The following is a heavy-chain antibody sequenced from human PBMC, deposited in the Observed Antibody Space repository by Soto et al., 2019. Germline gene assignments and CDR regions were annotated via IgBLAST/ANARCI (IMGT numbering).Heavy chain of an antibody. D-gene: IGHD3-22*01. CDR1: GYTFTSYG. CDR2: ISAYNANT. Sequence: WASVKVSCKASGYTFTSYGISWVRQAPGQGLEWMGWISAYNANTNYAQKLQGRVTMTTDTSTSTAYMELRSLRSDDTAVYYCARDQSPSISMIELSFHYWDQGTLVTVSS. J-gene: IGHJ4*02. CDR3: ARDQSPSISMIELSFHY. V-gene: IGHV1-18*01.